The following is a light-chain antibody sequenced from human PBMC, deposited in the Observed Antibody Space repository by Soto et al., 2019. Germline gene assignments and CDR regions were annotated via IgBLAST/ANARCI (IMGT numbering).Light chain of an antibody. J-gene: IGKJ1*01. CDR3: QQYNNWPRP. V-gene: IGKV3-15*01. CDR2: GAS. Sequence: EIGMTQSPATLSVSPGERATLSSRASQSVSSNLAWYQQKPGQAPRLLIYGASTRATGIPARFSGSGSGTELTLTISSLQSEDFAVYYCQQYNNWPRPFGQGTKVAIK. CDR1: QSVSSN.